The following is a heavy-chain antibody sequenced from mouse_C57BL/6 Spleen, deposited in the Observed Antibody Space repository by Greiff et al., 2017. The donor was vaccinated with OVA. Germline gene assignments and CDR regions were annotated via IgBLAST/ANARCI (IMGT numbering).Heavy chain of an antibody. D-gene: IGHD2-4*01. J-gene: IGHJ4*01. CDR2: IYPGNSDT. CDR3: TRSGYYDLDYYAMDY. CDR1: GYTFTSYW. Sequence: VQLQQSGTVLARPGASVKMSCKTSGYTFTSYWMHWVKQRPGQGLEWIGAIYPGNSDTSYNQKFKGKAKLTAVTSASTAYMELSSLTNEDSAVYYCTRSGYYDLDYYAMDYWGQGTSVTVSS. V-gene: IGHV1-5*01.